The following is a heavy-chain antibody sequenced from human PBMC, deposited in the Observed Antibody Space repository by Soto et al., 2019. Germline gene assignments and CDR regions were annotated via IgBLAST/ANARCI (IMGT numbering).Heavy chain of an antibody. CDR1: GGSFSGYY. CDR3: SKKSGYFPIIYNGFDP. Sequence: ETLSLTCAAYGGSFSGYYWSWMCQPPGKGLQWIGEINHSGSTNYNPPHQCRVTISVDTPKKLFSLKLSSVIAADTAVYYCSKKSGYFPIIYNGFDPWGQGTLVTVSS. J-gene: IGHJ5*02. D-gene: IGHD3-3*01. CDR2: INHSGST. V-gene: IGHV4-34*01.